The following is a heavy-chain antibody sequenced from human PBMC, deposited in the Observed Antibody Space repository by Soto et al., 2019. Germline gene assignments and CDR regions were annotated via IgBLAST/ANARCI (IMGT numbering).Heavy chain of an antibody. D-gene: IGHD2-15*01. CDR1: GFTFSSYG. Sequence: GGSLRLSCAASGFTFSSYGMHWVRQAPGKGLEWVAVIWYDGSNKYYADSVKGRFTISRDNSKNTLYLQMNSLRAEDTAVYYCAREGGRKGSCYSGGCIGPFDYWGQGTLVTVSS. CDR3: AREGGRKGSCYSGGCIGPFDY. J-gene: IGHJ4*02. V-gene: IGHV3-33*01. CDR2: IWYDGSNK.